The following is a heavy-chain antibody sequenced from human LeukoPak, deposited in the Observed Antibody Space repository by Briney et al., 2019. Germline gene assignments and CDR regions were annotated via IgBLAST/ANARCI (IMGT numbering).Heavy chain of an antibody. CDR1: GYTFNYYY. V-gene: IGHV1-2*02. D-gene: IGHD2-8*01. Sequence: GASVKVSCKASGYTFNYYYTHWVRQAPGQGLEWMGWINPNSGGTNYAQRFQGRVTMTRDTSITTAYMELTRLRSDDTAVYYCVXRXPDXTNAQCPFDYWGQGTLVTVSS. J-gene: IGHJ4*01. CDR3: VXRXPDXTNAQCPFDY. CDR2: INPNSGGT.